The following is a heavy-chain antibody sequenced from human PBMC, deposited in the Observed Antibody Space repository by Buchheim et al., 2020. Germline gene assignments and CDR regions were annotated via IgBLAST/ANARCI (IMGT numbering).Heavy chain of an antibody. CDR2: ISTSIRSI. V-gene: IGHV3-21*01. Sequence: EVQLVESGGGLVKPGGSLRLSCAASGFTFSSYSLNWVRQAPGKGLEWVSSISTSIRSIYYADSVKGRFTISRDNAKNSLYLQMNSLRAEDTAVYYCAKANYRYMDYFYGMDVWGQGTT. J-gene: IGHJ6*02. D-gene: IGHD3-10*01. CDR1: GFTFSSYS. CDR3: AKANYRYMDYFYGMDV.